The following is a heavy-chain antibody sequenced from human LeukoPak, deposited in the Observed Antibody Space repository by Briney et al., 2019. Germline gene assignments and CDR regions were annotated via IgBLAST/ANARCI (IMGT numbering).Heavy chain of an antibody. J-gene: IGHJ3*02. Sequence: GGSLRLSCAASGFTFSSYGMHWVRQAPGKGLEWVAFTRHDGSNKYYADSVKGRFAISRDNSKNTLYLEMNSLRAEDTAVYYCAREEAEAFDIWGQGTMVTVSS. CDR3: AREEAEAFDI. CDR1: GFTFSSYG. V-gene: IGHV3-30*02. CDR2: TRHDGSNK.